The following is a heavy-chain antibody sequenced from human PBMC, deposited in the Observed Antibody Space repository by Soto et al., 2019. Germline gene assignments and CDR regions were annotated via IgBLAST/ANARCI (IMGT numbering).Heavy chain of an antibody. J-gene: IGHJ4*02. CDR1: GGSISSYY. Sequence: SETLSLTCTVSGGSISSYYWSWIRQPPGKGLEWIGYIYYSGSTNYNPSLKSRVTISVDTSKNQFSLKLSSVTAADTAVYYCARGDELRNVYFDYWGQGTLVTVSS. D-gene: IGHD1-7*01. V-gene: IGHV4-59*01. CDR2: IYYSGST. CDR3: ARGDELRNVYFDY.